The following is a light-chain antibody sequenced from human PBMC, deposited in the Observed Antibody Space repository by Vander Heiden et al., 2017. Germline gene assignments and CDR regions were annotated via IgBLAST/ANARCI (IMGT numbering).Light chain of an antibody. V-gene: IGKV1-9*01. Sequence: IQLTQSPSFLSASVGDRVTITCRASQDISNYLAWYQQKPGKAPKLLIYAASTLEVGVPSRFSGSGSGTDFTLTISSLQPADFATYYCQQLNTYQTFGQGTKLEIK. CDR1: QDISNY. J-gene: IGKJ2*01. CDR3: QQLNTYQT. CDR2: AAS.